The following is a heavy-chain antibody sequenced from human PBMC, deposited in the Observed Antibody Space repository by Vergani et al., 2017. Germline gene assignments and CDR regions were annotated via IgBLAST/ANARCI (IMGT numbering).Heavy chain of an antibody. CDR3: ARDKDRLGWLQKPVDY. J-gene: IGHJ4*02. Sequence: QLQLQESDPGLVKPSETLSLTCTVSGGSIRSTFYYWGWIRQPPGKGLEWIGTIYYSGSTYYNPSLKSRVTISVDTSKNQFSLKLNSVTAADTAVYYCARDKDRLGWLQKPVDYWGQGTLVTVSS. CDR1: GGSIRSTFYY. D-gene: IGHD5-24*01. CDR2: IYYSGST. V-gene: IGHV4-39*02.